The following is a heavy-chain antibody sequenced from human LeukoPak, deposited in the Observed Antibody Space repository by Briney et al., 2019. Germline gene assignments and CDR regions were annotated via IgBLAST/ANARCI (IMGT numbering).Heavy chain of an antibody. CDR3: AREGYSGSYFYFDY. J-gene: IGHJ4*02. D-gene: IGHD1-26*01. Sequence: GGSLRLSCAASGFTFSSYWMSWVRQAPGKGLEWVANIKQDGSEKYYVDSVKGRFTISRDNAKNSLYLQMNSLRAEDTAVYYCAREGYSGSYFYFDYWGQGTLVTVSS. V-gene: IGHV3-7*01. CDR1: GFTFSSYW. CDR2: IKQDGSEK.